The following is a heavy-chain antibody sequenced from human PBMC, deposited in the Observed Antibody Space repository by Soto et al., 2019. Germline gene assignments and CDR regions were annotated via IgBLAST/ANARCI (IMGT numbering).Heavy chain of an antibody. V-gene: IGHV3-73*01. Sequence: PGGSLRLSCAASGFIFSGSALHWVRLAPGKGLGWVGRITSKSNNYATAYAASVKGRVTISRDDSKRMAYLHMNSLKTEDTAMYYCTRRWDLLQGFDHWGQGTLVTVSS. J-gene: IGHJ4*02. CDR1: GFIFSGSA. CDR2: ITSKSNNYAT. D-gene: IGHD1-26*01. CDR3: TRRWDLLQGFDH.